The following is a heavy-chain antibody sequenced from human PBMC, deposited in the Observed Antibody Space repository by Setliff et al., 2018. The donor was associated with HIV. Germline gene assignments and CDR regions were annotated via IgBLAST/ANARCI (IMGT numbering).Heavy chain of an antibody. J-gene: IGHJ4*02. CDR3: ARGSYTVRIYY. V-gene: IGHV4-61*02. CDR1: GGSITSGSYY. D-gene: IGHD3-10*01. CDR2: IYSNWRT. Sequence: SETLSLPCTVSGGSITSGSYYWSWIRQPAGKGLEWIGRIYSNWRTTHNPSLKSRVTISRDTSENQFSLRLSSVPAADTAVYYCARGSYTVRIYYWGQGTRVTVSS.